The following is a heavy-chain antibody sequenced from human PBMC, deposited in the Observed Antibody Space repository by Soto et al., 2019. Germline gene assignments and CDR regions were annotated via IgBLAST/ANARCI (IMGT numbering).Heavy chain of an antibody. V-gene: IGHV1-46*01. CDR2: INPASGST. Sequence: QVQLVQSGAEVKKPGASVKLSCRTSGYTFTHYYIHWVRQAPGQGLEWLAIINPASGSTNYAQDFQGRLTLTMDTSTTTVYMELNGLRAEDTAIFYCARDLAAGDHWGQGTLVTVSS. J-gene: IGHJ4*02. D-gene: IGHD6-13*01. CDR1: GYTFTHYY. CDR3: ARDLAAGDH.